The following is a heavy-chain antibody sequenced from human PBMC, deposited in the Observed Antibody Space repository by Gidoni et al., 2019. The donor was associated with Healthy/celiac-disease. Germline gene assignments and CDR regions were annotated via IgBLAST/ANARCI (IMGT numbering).Heavy chain of an antibody. CDR2: IYYSGST. D-gene: IGHD1-26*01. J-gene: IGHJ5*02. CDR1: GGPISSSSYY. V-gene: IGHV4-39*01. Sequence: QLQLQESGPGLVKPSETPSPTCTVSGGPISSSSYYWGWIRQPPGKGLEWIGSIYYSGSTYYNPSLKSRATISVDTSKTQFSLKLSSVTAADTAVYYCARQQWELLRWFDPWGQGTLVTVSS. CDR3: ARQQWELLRWFDP.